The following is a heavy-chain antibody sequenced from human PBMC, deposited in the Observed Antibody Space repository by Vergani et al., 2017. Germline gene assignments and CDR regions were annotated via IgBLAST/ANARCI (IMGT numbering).Heavy chain of an antibody. D-gene: IGHD6-6*01. CDR3: ARRGLEAARPFDY. Sequence: QVQLVESGGGVVQPGRSLRLSCAASGFTFSSYGMHWVRQAPGKGLEWVAVIWYDGSNKYYADSVKGRFTISRDNSKNTLYLQMNSLRAEDTAVYYCARRGLEAARPFDYWGQGTLVTVSS. CDR1: GFTFSSYG. CDR2: IWYDGSNK. V-gene: IGHV3-33*01. J-gene: IGHJ4*02.